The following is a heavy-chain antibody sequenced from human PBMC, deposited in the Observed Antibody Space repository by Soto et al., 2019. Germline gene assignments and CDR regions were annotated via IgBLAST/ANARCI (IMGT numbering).Heavy chain of an antibody. CDR3: ARDSDGRRVREIIMDDFDY. Sequence: QVQLVESGGGGVQPGRSLRLSCAASGLSFSSYGMHWVRQAPGKGLEWVSVISYDGSRKYYAESVKGRFTISRDNSKNTVYLQMNSLRIEDTGVYYCARDSDGRRVREIIMDDFDYWGQGTLVTVSS. V-gene: IGHV3-30*03. CDR2: ISYDGSRK. J-gene: IGHJ4*02. D-gene: IGHD3-10*01. CDR1: GLSFSSYG.